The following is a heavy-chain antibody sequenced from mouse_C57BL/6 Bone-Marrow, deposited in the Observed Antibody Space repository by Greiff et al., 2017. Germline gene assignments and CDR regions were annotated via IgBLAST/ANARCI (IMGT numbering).Heavy chain of an antibody. D-gene: IGHD1-1*01. CDR2: INPGSGGT. CDR1: GYAFTNYL. V-gene: IGHV1-54*01. CDR3: AGGAYYDEGYAMDY. Sequence: QVQLQQSGAELVRPGTSVKVSCKASGYAFTNYLIEWVKQRPGQGLEWIGVINPGSGGTNYNEKFKGKATLTADKSSSTAYMQLSSLTSEDSAVYVCAGGAYYDEGYAMDYWGQGTSVTVSS. J-gene: IGHJ4*01.